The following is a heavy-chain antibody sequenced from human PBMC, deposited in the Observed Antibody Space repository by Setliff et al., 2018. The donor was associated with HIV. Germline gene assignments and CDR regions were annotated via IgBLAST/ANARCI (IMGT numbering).Heavy chain of an antibody. D-gene: IGHD6-25*01. Sequence: ASETLSLTCAVYGGSLSDSYYNWIRQPPGKGLEWIGEISHSGSASYNSSLKSRVTMSVDTSKNRVSLTLTSLTAADTAIYYCARDQRLPGVQPPYWYFDLWGRGTLVTVSS. CDR3: ARDQRLPGVQPPYWYFDL. CDR1: GGSLSDSY. CDR2: ISHSGSA. J-gene: IGHJ2*01. V-gene: IGHV4-34*01.